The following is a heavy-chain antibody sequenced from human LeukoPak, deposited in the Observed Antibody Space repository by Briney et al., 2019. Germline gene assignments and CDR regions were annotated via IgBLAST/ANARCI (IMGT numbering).Heavy chain of an antibody. V-gene: IGHV3-11*01. D-gene: IGHD5-12*01. CDR1: GFTFSDYY. CDR2: INSSGSTI. J-gene: IGHJ3*02. Sequence: GGSLRLSCAASGFTFSDYYMSWIRQAPGKGLEGVSYINSSGSTIYYADSVKGRFTISRDNAKNSLYLQMNSLRAEDTAVYYCARDRLRGYDSRDDAFDIWGQGTMVTVSS. CDR3: ARDRLRGYDSRDDAFDI.